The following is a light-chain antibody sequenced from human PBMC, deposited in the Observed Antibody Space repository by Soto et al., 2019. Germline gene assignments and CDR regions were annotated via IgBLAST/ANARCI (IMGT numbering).Light chain of an antibody. CDR2: TNN. CDR3: AAWDDSLNGVV. V-gene: IGLV1-44*01. Sequence: QPVLTQPPSASVTPGQRVTISCSGSSSNIGTNTVHWYQQLPGTAPKLLIYTNNQRPSGVPDRFSGSKSGTSASLAISGLQSEDEADYYCAAWDDSLNGVVIGGGTKLTVL. J-gene: IGLJ2*01. CDR1: SSNIGTNT.